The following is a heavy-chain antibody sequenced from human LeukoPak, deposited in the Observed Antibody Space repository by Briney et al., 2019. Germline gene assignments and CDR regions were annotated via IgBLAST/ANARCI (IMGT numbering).Heavy chain of an antibody. J-gene: IGHJ4*02. CDR3: ARGSNYYDSSGYYLSFDY. CDR1: GGSFSGYY. V-gene: IGHV4-34*01. CDR2: INHSGST. Sequence: SETLSLTCAVYGGSFSGYYWSWIRQPPGKGLEWIGEINHSGSTNYNPSLKSRVTISVDTSKNQFSLKLSSVTAADTAVYYCARGSNYYDSSGYYLSFDYWSQGTLVTVSS. D-gene: IGHD3-22*01.